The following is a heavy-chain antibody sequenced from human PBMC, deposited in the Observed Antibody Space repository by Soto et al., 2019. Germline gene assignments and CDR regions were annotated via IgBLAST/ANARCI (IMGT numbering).Heavy chain of an antibody. CDR1: GFSFSDAW. CDR3: TRDLPGITTNYGFDY. V-gene: IGHV3-15*07. D-gene: IGHD3-3*01. Sequence: EVQLVESGGGLVKPGASLRLSCAASGFSFSDAWMNLVRQAPGKGLEWVGRFKSRSDGGTTDYAAPVKGRFTISRDDSKNMLSLQMNSLKPEDTAMYCCTRDLPGITTNYGFDYWGQGTLVTVSS. CDR2: FKSRSDGGTT. J-gene: IGHJ4*02.